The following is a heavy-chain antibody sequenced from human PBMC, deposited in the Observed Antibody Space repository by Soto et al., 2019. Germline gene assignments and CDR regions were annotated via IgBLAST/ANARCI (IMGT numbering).Heavy chain of an antibody. Sequence: QVQLQESGPGLVKPSQTLSLTCTVSGGSISSGDYYWSGIRQPPGKGLEWIGYIYHSGSTYYNPALTSRVTISIETSKNQFSLKLRSVTAADTAVYYCARERPDGARLDPWGQGTLVTVSS. V-gene: IGHV4-30-4*01. J-gene: IGHJ5*02. CDR3: ARERPDGARLDP. CDR1: GGSISSGDYY. D-gene: IGHD6-6*01. CDR2: IYHSGST.